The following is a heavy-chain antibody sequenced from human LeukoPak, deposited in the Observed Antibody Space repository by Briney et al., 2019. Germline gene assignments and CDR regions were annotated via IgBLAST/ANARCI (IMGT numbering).Heavy chain of an antibody. CDR2: IDCVDGR. CDR3: AHNPLAAAGRGYYYMDV. V-gene: IGHV2-5*02. D-gene: IGHD6-13*01. Sequence: KASGPTLVKPTQTRTLICTFSGCSLRPSGVGVGWIRQSLGKGLGWLSYIDCVDGRLYSSSLKSRLTITNDTSKDQVVLTMTNMDPVDTATDYCAHNPLAAAGRGYYYMDVWGKGTTVTVSS. J-gene: IGHJ6*03. CDR1: GCSLRPSGVG.